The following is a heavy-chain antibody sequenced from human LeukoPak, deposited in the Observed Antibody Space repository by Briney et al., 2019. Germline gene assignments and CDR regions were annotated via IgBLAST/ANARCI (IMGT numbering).Heavy chain of an antibody. D-gene: IGHD5-24*01. Sequence: GASVKVPCKASGYTFTDYYLHWVRQAPGQGLEWMGWIHPPSGGTNYAEKLQGRVTMTRDTSISTAYMELSRLTSDDAGVYYCVRDPGWLQVDFWGQGTLLTVSS. CDR1: GYTFTDYY. J-gene: IGHJ4*02. V-gene: IGHV1-2*02. CDR2: IHPPSGGT. CDR3: VRDPGWLQVDF.